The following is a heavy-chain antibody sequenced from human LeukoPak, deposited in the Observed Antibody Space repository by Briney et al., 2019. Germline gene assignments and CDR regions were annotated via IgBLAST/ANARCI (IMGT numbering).Heavy chain of an antibody. D-gene: IGHD3-22*01. V-gene: IGHV4-30-2*01. CDR2: IYHSGST. CDR3: ARERYDSSGYYYGLGAFDI. Sequence: SETLSLTCAVSGGSISSGGYYWSWIRQPPGKGLEWIGYIYHSGSTYYNPSLKSRVTISVDRSKNQFSLKLSSVTAADTAVYYCARERYDSSGYYYGLGAFDIWGQGTMVTVSS. J-gene: IGHJ3*02. CDR1: GGSISSGGYY.